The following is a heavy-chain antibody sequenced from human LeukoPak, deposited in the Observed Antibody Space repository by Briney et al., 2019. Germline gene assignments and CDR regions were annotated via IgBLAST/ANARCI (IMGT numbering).Heavy chain of an antibody. D-gene: IGHD1-26*01. V-gene: IGHV3-48*01. CDR3: ARARARSSGSYPNAFDI. CDR1: GFTFSSYS. Sequence: GGSLRLSCAASGFTFSSYSMNWVRQAPGKGLEWVSYISSSSSTIYYADSVKGRFTISRDNAKNSLYLQMNSLRAEDTAVYYCARARARSSGSYPNAFDIWGQGTMVTVSS. J-gene: IGHJ3*02. CDR2: ISSSSSTI.